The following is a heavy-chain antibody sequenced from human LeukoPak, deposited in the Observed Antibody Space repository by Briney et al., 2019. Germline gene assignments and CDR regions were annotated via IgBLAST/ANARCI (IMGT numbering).Heavy chain of an antibody. V-gene: IGHV5-51*01. CDR1: GYSFTSYW. D-gene: IGHD3-3*01. Sequence: GESLKISCKGSGYSFTSYWIGWVRQMPGKGLEWMGVIYPGDSDTRYSTSFQGQVTISADKSISTAYLQWSSLKASDTAMYYCARLGDFWSGSYYFDYWGQGTLVTVSS. CDR2: IYPGDSDT. CDR3: ARLGDFWSGSYYFDY. J-gene: IGHJ4*02.